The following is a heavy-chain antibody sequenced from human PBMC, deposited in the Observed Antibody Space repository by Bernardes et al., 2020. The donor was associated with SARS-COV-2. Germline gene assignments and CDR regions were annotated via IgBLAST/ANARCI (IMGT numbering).Heavy chain of an antibody. V-gene: IGHV3-74*01. CDR1: GLTISNYW. D-gene: IGHD3-22*01. CDR2: VKGDGSIT. Sequence: GGSLRLSCVVSGLTISNYWMHWVRQAPGKGLVWVACVKGDGSITNYEDSVKGRFTISRDNAKNTLYLQMNSLIAEDTAVYYCDLTYYYDSSGYNWGQGTLVTVSS. CDR3: DLTYYYDSSGYN. J-gene: IGHJ4*02.